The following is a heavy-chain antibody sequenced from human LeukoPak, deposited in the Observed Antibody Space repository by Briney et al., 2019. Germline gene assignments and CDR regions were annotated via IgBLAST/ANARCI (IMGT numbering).Heavy chain of an antibody. Sequence: ASVKVSCKASGYTFTGYYMHWVRQAPGQGLEWMGWINPNSGGTNYAQKFQGRVTMTRNTSISTAYMELSSLRSEDTAVYYCARGGSSSWYSYYYYYMDVWGKGTTVTISS. CDR1: GYTFTGYY. J-gene: IGHJ6*03. CDR3: ARGGSSSWYSYYYYYMDV. D-gene: IGHD6-13*01. CDR2: INPNSGGT. V-gene: IGHV1-2*02.